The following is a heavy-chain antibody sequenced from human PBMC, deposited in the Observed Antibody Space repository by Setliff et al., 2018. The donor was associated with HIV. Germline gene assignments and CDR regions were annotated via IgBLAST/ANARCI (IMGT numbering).Heavy chain of an antibody. Sequence: SETLSLTCTVSGGSISNSRYYWSWIRQPPGKGLEWIGYIYYSGSTNYNPSLKSRVTISLDTSKNQFSLKLTSVTAADTAVYYCARGGTSSNWFGPWGQGTLVTVSS. CDR3: ARGGTSSNWFGP. D-gene: IGHD2-2*01. CDR1: GGSISNSRYY. V-gene: IGHV4-61*01. J-gene: IGHJ5*02. CDR2: IYYSGST.